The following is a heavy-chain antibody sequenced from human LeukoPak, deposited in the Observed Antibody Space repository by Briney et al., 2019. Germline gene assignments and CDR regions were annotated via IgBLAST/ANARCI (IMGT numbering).Heavy chain of an antibody. CDR1: GFTFSSYG. CDR3: AKARDYGGKPYFDY. Sequence: PGGSLRLSCAASGFTFSSYGMHWVRQAPGKGLEWVAVISYDGSNKYYADSVKGRFTISRDNSKNTLYLQMYSLRAEDTAVYYCAKARDYGGKPYFDYWGQGTLVTVSS. CDR2: ISYDGSNK. D-gene: IGHD4-23*01. V-gene: IGHV3-30*18. J-gene: IGHJ4*02.